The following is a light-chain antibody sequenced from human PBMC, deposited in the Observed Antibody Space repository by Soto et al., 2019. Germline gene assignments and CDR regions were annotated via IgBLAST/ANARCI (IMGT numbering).Light chain of an antibody. CDR3: SSYTSGITYVI. CDR2: EGT. Sequence: QSALTQPASVSGSPGQSITISCTGTSNDVGGHNYVSWYQQFPDKAPKVLIYEGTYRPSGVSNRFSGSKSGNTASLTISGLQAEDEADYYCSSYTSGITYVIFGGGTKLTVL. V-gene: IGLV2-14*01. CDR1: SNDVGGHNY. J-gene: IGLJ2*01.